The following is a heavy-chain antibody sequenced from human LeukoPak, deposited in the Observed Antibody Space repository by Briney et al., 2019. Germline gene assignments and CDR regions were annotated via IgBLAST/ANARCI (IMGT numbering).Heavy chain of an antibody. J-gene: IGHJ4*02. Sequence: GESPKISCKGSGYSFNTYWIAWGRQMPGKGLEWMGIIYPGDSDTRYSPSFQGQVTISADKSISTAYLQWSSLKASDTAIYYCARRDTRGLVGGLDYWGQGTLVTVSS. V-gene: IGHV5-51*01. CDR2: IYPGDSDT. CDR3: ARRDTRGLVGGLDY. CDR1: GYSFNTYW. D-gene: IGHD1-26*01.